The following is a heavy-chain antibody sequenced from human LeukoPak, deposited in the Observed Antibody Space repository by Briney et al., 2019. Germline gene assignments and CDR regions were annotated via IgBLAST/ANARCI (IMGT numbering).Heavy chain of an antibody. D-gene: IGHD3-10*01. CDR2: IKQDGSEK. V-gene: IGHV3-7*01. J-gene: IGHJ3*02. Sequence: GGSLRLSCAASGFTFSSYWMSWVRQAPGKGLEWVANIKQDGSEKYYVDSVKGRFTISRDNAKNSLYLQMNSLRAEDTAVYYCARELITMVRGVIDAFDIWGQGTMVTVSS. CDR1: GFTFSSYW. CDR3: ARELITMVRGVIDAFDI.